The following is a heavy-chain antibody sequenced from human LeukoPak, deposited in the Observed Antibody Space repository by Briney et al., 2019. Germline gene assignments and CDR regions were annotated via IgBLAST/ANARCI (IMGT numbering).Heavy chain of an antibody. Sequence: GGSLRLSCAASGFTFSSYEMNWVRQAPGKGLEWVSYISSSGSTIYYADSVKGRFTISRDNAKNSLYLQMNSLRAEDTAVYYCAREGVDIVLIFGWGQGTLVTVSS. CDR2: ISSSGSTI. J-gene: IGHJ4*02. D-gene: IGHD2-8*01. CDR1: GFTFSSYE. V-gene: IGHV3-48*03. CDR3: AREGVDIVLIFG.